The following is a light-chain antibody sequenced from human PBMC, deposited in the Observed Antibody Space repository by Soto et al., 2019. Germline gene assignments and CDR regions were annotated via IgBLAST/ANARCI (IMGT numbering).Light chain of an antibody. V-gene: IGKV3-20*01. Sequence: EIVLTQSPGTLSLSPGETASLSCWASQSIISNFLAWYQQRRGQPPRLLIYDSSRRASGIPARFTGSGSATAFTLTISRVEPEDSAVYYCQQTFHSPRTFGQGTRLEI. CDR3: QQTFHSPRT. CDR2: DSS. J-gene: IGKJ2*01. CDR1: QSIISNF.